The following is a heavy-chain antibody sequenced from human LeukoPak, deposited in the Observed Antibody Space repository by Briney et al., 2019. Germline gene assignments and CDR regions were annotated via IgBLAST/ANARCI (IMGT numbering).Heavy chain of an antibody. V-gene: IGHV6-1*01. D-gene: IGHD3-16*01. Sequence: SQTLSLTCAISGDSVSSNSAAWNWIRQSPSRGLEWLGRTYYRSQLLYDYAFSLNSRITINSDTSKNQFSLQLNSVTPEDTAVYFCAWGNYYFDHWGQGILVTVSS. CDR3: AWGNYYFDH. CDR1: GDSVSSNSAA. CDR2: TYYRSQLLY. J-gene: IGHJ4*02.